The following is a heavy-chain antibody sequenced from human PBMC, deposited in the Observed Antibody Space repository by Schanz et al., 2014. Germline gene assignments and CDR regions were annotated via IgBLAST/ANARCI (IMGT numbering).Heavy chain of an antibody. J-gene: IGHJ2*01. D-gene: IGHD1-1*01. CDR2: GSPYSGDT. CDR1: GYRFIGYY. CDR3: ARDVGRPGHFWYFDL. Sequence: QVRLVQSGAELKMPGATVKVSCKASGYRFIGYYVHWVRQAPGQGLEWMGRGSPYSGDTKYAQMCEGRISMPRDTSTTTFYMELSSLTSDDTAVYFCARDVGRPGHFWYFDLWGRGTLVTVSS. V-gene: IGHV1-2*06.